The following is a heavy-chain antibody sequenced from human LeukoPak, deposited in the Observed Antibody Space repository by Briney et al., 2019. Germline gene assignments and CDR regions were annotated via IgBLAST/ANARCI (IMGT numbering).Heavy chain of an antibody. CDR3: ATGSNYYGSGSYSFDY. CDR2: FDPEDGET. D-gene: IGHD3-10*01. Sequence: ASVKVSCKVSGYTLTELSMHWVRQAPGKGLEWMGGFDPEDGETIYAQKFQGRVTMTEDTSTDTAYMELSSLRSEDTAVYYCATGSNYYGSGSYSFDYWGQGTLVTVSS. CDR1: GYTLTELS. V-gene: IGHV1-24*01. J-gene: IGHJ4*02.